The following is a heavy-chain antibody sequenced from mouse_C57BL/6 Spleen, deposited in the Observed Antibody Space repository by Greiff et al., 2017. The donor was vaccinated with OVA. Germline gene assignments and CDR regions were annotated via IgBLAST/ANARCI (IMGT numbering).Heavy chain of an antibody. J-gene: IGHJ2*01. CDR2: IYPRDGST. CDR1: GYTFTSYD. V-gene: IGHV1-85*01. Sequence: VKLVESGPELVKPGASVKLSCKASGYTFTSYDINWVKQRPGQGLEWIGWIYPRDGSTKYNEKFKGKATLTVDTSSSTAYMELHSLTSEDSAVYFCAREADGGYFDYWGQGTTLTVSS. CDR3: AREADGGYFDY.